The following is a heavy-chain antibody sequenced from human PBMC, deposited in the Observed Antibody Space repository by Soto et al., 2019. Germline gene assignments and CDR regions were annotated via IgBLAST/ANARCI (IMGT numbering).Heavy chain of an antibody. J-gene: IGHJ5*02. CDR3: ARHSGVANWFDP. CDR2: IDPSDSYT. D-gene: IGHD5-12*01. CDR1: GYSFTSYW. V-gene: IGHV5-10-1*01. Sequence: GASLKISCQGSGYSFTSYWISWVRQMPGKGLEWMGRIDPSDSYTNYSPSFQGHVTISADKSISTAYLQWSSLKASDTAMYYCARHSGVANWFDPWGQGTLVTVSS.